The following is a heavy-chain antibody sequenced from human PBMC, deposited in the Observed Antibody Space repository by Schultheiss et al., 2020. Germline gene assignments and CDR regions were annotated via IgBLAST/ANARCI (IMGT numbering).Heavy chain of an antibody. D-gene: IGHD5-18*01. V-gene: IGHV3-30-3*01. J-gene: IGHJ5*02. Sequence: GGSLRLSCAASGFTFSSYAMHWVRQAPGKGLKWVAVISYDGSNKYYADSVKGRFTISRDISKNTLYLQMDSLRTEDTAVYYCAREYSFGSNLDLWGQGTLVTVSS. CDR1: GFTFSSYA. CDR3: AREYSFGSNLDL. CDR2: ISYDGSNK.